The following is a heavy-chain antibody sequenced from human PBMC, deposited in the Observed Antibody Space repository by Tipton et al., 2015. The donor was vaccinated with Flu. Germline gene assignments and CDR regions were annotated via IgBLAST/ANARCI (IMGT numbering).Heavy chain of an antibody. J-gene: IGHJ1*01. CDR3: AKGPTGYCGGDCYGTLQH. V-gene: IGHV1-69*14. Sequence: QVQLVQSGADVKKPGSSVKVSCKASGGTFSTHAISWVRQAPGQGLEWMGGFIPPFGRVTYAQQFQGRITITADKSTRTAYIELSSLKSDDTAVYYCAKGPTGYCGGDCYGTLQHWGQGTLVIVSS. CDR2: FIPPFGRV. D-gene: IGHD2-21*02. CDR1: GGTFSTHA.